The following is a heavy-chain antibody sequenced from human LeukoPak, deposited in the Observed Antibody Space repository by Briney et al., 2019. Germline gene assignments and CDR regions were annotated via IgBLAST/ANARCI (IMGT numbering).Heavy chain of an antibody. D-gene: IGHD3-22*01. J-gene: IGHJ4*02. CDR1: GYTFTSYY. CDR3: TREWLPHALDY. Sequence: ASVKVSCKASGYTFTSYYMHWARQAPGQGLEWMRIINPSGGSTSYAQKFQGRVTTTRDTSTSTVYMELSSLRSEDTAVYYCTREWLPHALDYWGLGTLVTVSS. V-gene: IGHV1-46*01. CDR2: INPSGGST.